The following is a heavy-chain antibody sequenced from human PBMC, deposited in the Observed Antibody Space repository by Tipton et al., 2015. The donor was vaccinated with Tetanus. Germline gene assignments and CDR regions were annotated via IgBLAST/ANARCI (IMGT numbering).Heavy chain of an antibody. Sequence: SGGSISDKKYYWGWIRQAPGKGLEWIASIYFKGDTYYSPSLKSRLTIDVDTSQNRFSLKLTSVSIADTAVYYCARHLYGYWFDPWGPGALVTVSS. D-gene: IGHD2/OR15-2a*01. CDR2: IYFKGDT. J-gene: IGHJ5*02. V-gene: IGHV4-39*01. CDR1: GGSISDKKYY. CDR3: ARHLYGYWFDP.